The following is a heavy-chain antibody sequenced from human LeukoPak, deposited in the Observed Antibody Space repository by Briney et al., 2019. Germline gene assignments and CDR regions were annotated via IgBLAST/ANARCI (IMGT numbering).Heavy chain of an antibody. CDR3: ARESRDGYNYGVDY. CDR2: IIPILAIA. V-gene: IGHV1-69*04. Sequence: ASVKVSCKASGGTFCSSGLSWVRQAPGQGLEWMGRIIPILAIANYAQKFQGRITITADKSTGTAYMELSSLRSEDTAVYYCARESRDGYNYGVDYWGQGTLVTVSS. CDR1: GGTFCSSG. J-gene: IGHJ4*02. D-gene: IGHD5-24*01.